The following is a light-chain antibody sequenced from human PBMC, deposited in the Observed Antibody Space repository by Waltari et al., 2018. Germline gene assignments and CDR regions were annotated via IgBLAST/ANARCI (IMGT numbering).Light chain of an antibody. CDR1: SREVGNYNP. CDR2: EVT. V-gene: IGLV2-23*02. CDR3: CSCAGSNIVWV. Sequence: QSALTQPASVSGSPGQAITIPCPGTSREVGNYNPVYWYQQHPGKAPKLIIYEVTKRPSGSSNRFSGSKSGNTASLTISGLQAEDEADYYCCSCAGSNIVWVFGGGTKLTVL. J-gene: IGLJ3*02.